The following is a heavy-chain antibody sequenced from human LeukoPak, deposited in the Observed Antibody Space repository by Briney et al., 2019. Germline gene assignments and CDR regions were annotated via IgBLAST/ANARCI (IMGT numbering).Heavy chain of an antibody. CDR2: IYYSGST. V-gene: IGHV4-39*07. J-gene: IGHJ5*02. CDR1: GGSISSSSYY. Sequence: PSETLSLTCTVSGGSISSSSYYWGWIRQPPGKGLEWIGSIYYSGSTYYNPSLKSRVSISVDTSKNQFSLKLSSVTAADTAVYYCARADYDFWSGYDWFDPWGQGTLVTVSS. D-gene: IGHD3-3*01. CDR3: ARADYDFWSGYDWFDP.